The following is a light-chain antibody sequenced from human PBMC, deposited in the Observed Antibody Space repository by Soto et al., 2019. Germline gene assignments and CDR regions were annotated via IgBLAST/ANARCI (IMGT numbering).Light chain of an antibody. CDR3: QQYSSYPYT. CDR2: VAS. Sequence: DIQMTQSPSTLSAYVGDRVSITCRASQSISGWLAWYQQKPGKAPNLLIYVASSLESGVPSRFSGSGSGTEFTLTISSLQPDDFATYYCQQYSSYPYTFGQGTKLEIK. J-gene: IGKJ2*01. CDR1: QSISGW. V-gene: IGKV1-5*01.